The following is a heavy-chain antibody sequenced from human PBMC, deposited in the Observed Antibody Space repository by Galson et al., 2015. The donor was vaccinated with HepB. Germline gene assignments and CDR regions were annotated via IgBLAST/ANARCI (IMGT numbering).Heavy chain of an antibody. J-gene: IGHJ6*03. V-gene: IGHV3-73*01. CDR3: TRRADVFYYYMDV. CDR2: IRSKANSYAT. D-gene: IGHD5/OR15-5a*01. Sequence: SLRLSCAASGFTFSGSAMHWVRQASGKGLEWVGRIRSKANSYATAYAASVKGRFTISRDDSKNTAYLQMNSLKTEDTAVYYCTRRADVFYYYMDVWGKGTTVTVSS. CDR1: GFTFSGSA.